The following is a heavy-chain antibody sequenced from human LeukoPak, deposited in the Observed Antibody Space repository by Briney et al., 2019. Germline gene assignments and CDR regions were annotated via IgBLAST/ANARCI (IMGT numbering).Heavy chain of an antibody. J-gene: IGHJ4*02. CDR3: ARAAAAGDFDY. V-gene: IGHV3-7*03. CDR1: GFTFSSSW. CDR2: IKQDGSEK. Sequence: SGGSLRLSCAASGFTFSSSWMSWVRQAPGKGLEWVANIKQDGSEKYYVDSVKGRFTISRDNAKNSLYLQMNSLRAEDTAVYYCARAAAAGDFDYWGQGTLVTVSS. D-gene: IGHD6-13*01.